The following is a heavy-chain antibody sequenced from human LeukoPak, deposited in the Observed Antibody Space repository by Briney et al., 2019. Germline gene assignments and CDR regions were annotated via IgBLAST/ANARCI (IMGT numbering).Heavy chain of an antibody. J-gene: IGHJ4*02. CDR3: ARWYYDSSGYRYFDY. CDR2: IYYSGNT. Sequence: SETLSLICSVSGVPISSYYGTWIPQPPGKGLEWIGYIYYSGNTKYNPSLKSRVNISVGPSKNQLSLKLSSVTAADTAVYYCARWYYDSSGYRYFDYWGQGTLVTVSS. D-gene: IGHD3-22*01. V-gene: IGHV4-59*01. CDR1: GVPISSYY.